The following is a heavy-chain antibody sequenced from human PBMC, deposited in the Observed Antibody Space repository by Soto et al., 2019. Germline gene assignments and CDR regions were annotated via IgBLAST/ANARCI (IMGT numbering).Heavy chain of an antibody. V-gene: IGHV4-34*01. J-gene: IGHJ5*02. CDR2: INHSGST. CDR3: ARVGRGITMVWGAMRRFDP. Sequence: QVQLQQWGAGLLKPSETLSLTCAVYGGSFSGYYWSWIRQPPGKGLEWIGEINHSGSTNYNPSLKGRVTISGGTSKYHFSLKLRSVTAADRVVYYCARVGRGITMVWGAMRRFDPWGQGTLVTVSS. CDR1: GGSFSGYY. D-gene: IGHD3-10*01.